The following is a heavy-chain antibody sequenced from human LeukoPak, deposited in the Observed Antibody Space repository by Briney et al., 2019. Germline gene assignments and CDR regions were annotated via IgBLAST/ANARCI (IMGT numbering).Heavy chain of an antibody. J-gene: IGHJ6*03. CDR2: IYYSGST. V-gene: IGHV4-31*03. CDR1: GGSISSGGYY. Sequence: SQTLSLTCTVSGGSISSGGYYWSWIRQHPGKGLEWIGYIYYSGSTYYNPSLKSRVTISVDTSKNQFSLKLSSVTAADTAVYYCARDRAAAGRGYYYYYYYMDVWGKGTTVTVSS. D-gene: IGHD6-13*01. CDR3: ARDRAAAGRGYYYYYYYMDV.